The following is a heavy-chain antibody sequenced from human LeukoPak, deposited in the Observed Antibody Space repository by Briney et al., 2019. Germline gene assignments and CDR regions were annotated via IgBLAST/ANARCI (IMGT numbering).Heavy chain of an antibody. J-gene: IGHJ4*02. CDR1: GYSISSGYY. D-gene: IGHD6-19*01. V-gene: IGHV4-38-2*02. CDR3: ARDLYSSGWGYFDY. CDR2: IYHSGST. Sequence: PSETLSLTCTISGYSISSGYYWGWIRQPPGKGLERIGSIYHSGSTYYSPSLKSRVTISLDTSENQFSLKLSSVTAADTAVYYCARDLYSSGWGYFDYWGQGTLVTVSS.